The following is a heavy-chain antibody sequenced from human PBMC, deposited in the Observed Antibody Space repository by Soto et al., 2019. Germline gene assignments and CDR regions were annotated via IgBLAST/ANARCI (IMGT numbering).Heavy chain of an antibody. CDR3: AINLEYGGNAFFDC. D-gene: IGHD4-17*01. Sequence: PGGSLRLSCAASGFTFSRDWMSWVRQTPGKGLEWVANIKLDGGETYYVDSVKGRFTISRDNAKNSLFLQMNSLRAEDTALYYCAINLEYGGNAFFDCWGQGTLVTVSS. J-gene: IGHJ4*02. V-gene: IGHV3-7*02. CDR1: GFTFSRDW. CDR2: IKLDGGET.